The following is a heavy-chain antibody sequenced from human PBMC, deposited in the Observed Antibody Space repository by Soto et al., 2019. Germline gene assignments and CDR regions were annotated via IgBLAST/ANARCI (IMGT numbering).Heavy chain of an antibody. Sequence: ESGGGVVQPGRSLRLSCAASGFTFSSYGMHWVRQAPGKGLEWVAVISYDGSNKYYADSVKGRFTISRDNSKNTLYLQMNSLRAEDTAVYFCAKDQVGYCSSTSCPGGNWFDPWGQGTLVTVSS. J-gene: IGHJ5*02. CDR1: GFTFSSYG. V-gene: IGHV3-30*18. CDR3: AKDQVGYCSSTSCPGGNWFDP. D-gene: IGHD2-2*01. CDR2: ISYDGSNK.